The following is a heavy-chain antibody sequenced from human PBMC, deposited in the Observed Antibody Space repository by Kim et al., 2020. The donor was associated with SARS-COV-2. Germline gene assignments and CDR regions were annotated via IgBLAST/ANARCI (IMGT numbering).Heavy chain of an antibody. CDR3: ARGGRLDYGDFAY. J-gene: IGHJ4*02. V-gene: IGHV4-34*01. D-gene: IGHD4-17*01. Sequence: YNPSLKSRVTISVDTSKNQFSLKLSSVTAADTAVYYGARGGRLDYGDFAYWGQGTLVTVSS.